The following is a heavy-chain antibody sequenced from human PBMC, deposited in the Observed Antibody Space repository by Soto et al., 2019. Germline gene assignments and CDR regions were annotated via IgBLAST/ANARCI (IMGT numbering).Heavy chain of an antibody. Sequence: QVQLQESGPGLVKPSQTLSLTCTVSGGSISSGGYYWSWIRQHPVKGLEWIGSIYYSGSTYYNRSLKNRVTISVDTSKTQFSLKLSSVTAAGTAGYYCASRARYGDYAPNDYGVQGTLVTVSS. CDR2: IYYSGST. D-gene: IGHD4-17*01. V-gene: IGHV4-31*03. CDR3: ASRARYGDYAPNDY. CDR1: GGSISSGGYY. J-gene: IGHJ4*02.